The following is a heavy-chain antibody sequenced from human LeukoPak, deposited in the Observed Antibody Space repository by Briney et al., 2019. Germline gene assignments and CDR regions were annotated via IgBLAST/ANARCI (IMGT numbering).Heavy chain of an antibody. CDR3: ARKRGGCYPD. J-gene: IGHJ4*02. Sequence: GASVKVSCKASGYTFTHFDISWVRQAPGQGLEWMGRISPYHGDTYYAQNLQGRVTVTTDTSTRTAYMELKSLTSDDTAVYYCARKRGGCYPDWGQGTLVTVSS. CDR2: ISPYHGDT. CDR1: GYTFTHFD. V-gene: IGHV1-18*01. D-gene: IGHD2-15*01.